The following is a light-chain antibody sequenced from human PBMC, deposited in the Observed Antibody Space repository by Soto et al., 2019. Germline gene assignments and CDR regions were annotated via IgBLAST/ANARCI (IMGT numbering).Light chain of an antibody. CDR3: LQHNSYPRT. J-gene: IGKJ2*01. CDR2: GAS. Sequence: EIVMRQSPATLSVSPGQRATLSCRASQSVRTTVAWYHQRPGQAPRLLIYGASTRATGVPDRFSGDGSGTDFTLTVTSLQSEDFATYYCLQHNSYPRTFGQGTKLEIK. CDR1: QSVRTT. V-gene: IGKV3-15*01.